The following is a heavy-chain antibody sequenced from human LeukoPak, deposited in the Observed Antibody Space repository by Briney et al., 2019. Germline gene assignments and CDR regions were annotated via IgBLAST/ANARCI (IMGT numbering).Heavy chain of an antibody. J-gene: IGHJ3*02. Sequence: PGGSLRLSCAASGFTFSDYYMSWIRQAPGKGLEWVSYISSSSSYTNYADSVKGRFTISRDNAKNSLYLQMNSLRAEDTAVYYCARAGGGYSSSWYPQRNAFDIWGQGTMVTVSS. CDR3: ARAGGGYSSSWYPQRNAFDI. CDR1: GFTFSDYY. D-gene: IGHD6-13*01. CDR2: ISSSSSYT. V-gene: IGHV3-11*06.